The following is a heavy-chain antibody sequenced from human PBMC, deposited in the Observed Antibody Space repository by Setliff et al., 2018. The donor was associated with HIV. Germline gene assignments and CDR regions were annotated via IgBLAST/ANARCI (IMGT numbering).Heavy chain of an antibody. Sequence: ASVKVSCKASGYTFTDYYMHWVRQAPGQGLEWMGRINPNSGGTKHAEKFQGRVTMTRDTSSSTAYMELSRLRSDDTAVYYCATKVYCTNGVCLDAFDLWGQGTMVTVS. D-gene: IGHD2-8*01. CDR2: INPNSGGT. CDR1: GYTFTDYY. CDR3: ATKVYCTNGVCLDAFDL. J-gene: IGHJ3*01. V-gene: IGHV1-2*06.